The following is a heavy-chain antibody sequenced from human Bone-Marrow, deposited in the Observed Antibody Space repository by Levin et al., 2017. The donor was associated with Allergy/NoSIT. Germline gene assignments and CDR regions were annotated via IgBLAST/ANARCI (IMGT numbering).Heavy chain of an antibody. D-gene: IGHD3-16*01. Sequence: SQTLSLTCSVSGGSVSGRYWTWIRPPPRKPLEWIGYVGDSGTTRYNPSLESRVTMPVDTSRNQISLRLRSVTAADTAMFFCASVHAYEFILGCYISTTTFDFWGQGVHVTVSS. V-gene: IGHV4-59*02. CDR1: GGSVSGRY. CDR2: VGDSGTT. CDR3: ASVHAYEFILGCYISTTTFDF. J-gene: IGHJ4*02.